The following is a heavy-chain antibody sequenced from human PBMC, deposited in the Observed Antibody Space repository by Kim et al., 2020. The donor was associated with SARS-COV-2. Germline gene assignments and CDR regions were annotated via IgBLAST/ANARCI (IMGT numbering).Heavy chain of an antibody. V-gene: IGHV5-10-1*01. Sequence: GESLKISCKDSGYSFTTYWIDWVRQMPGKGLEWMGSIDPSASSTKYSPSFQGRVTISADKSITTAYLQWSSLEASDTAIYYCARHKGGVLTGYHFDSWGQGTLVTVSS. CDR2: IDPSASST. J-gene: IGHJ4*02. D-gene: IGHD3-9*01. CDR1: GYSFTTYW. CDR3: ARHKGGVLTGYHFDS.